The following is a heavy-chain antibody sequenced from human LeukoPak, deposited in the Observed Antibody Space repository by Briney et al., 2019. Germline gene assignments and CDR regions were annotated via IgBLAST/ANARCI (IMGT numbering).Heavy chain of an antibody. CDR2: ISAYNDNT. V-gene: IGHV1-18*01. Sequence: ASVKVSCKASGYTFTSHGISWVRHAPGQGLEWMGWISAYNDNTNYAQKLQGRVTMTTHTSTSTAYMELRSLRSDDTAVYYSARGAVWEILDYCGQGTLGTVSS. J-gene: IGHJ4*02. D-gene: IGHD1-26*01. CDR1: GYTFTSHG. CDR3: ARGAVWEILDY.